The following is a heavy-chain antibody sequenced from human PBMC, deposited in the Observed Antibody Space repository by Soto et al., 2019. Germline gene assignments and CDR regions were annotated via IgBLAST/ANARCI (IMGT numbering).Heavy chain of an antibody. V-gene: IGHV1-58*01. CDR1: GFTFTSSA. J-gene: IGHJ6*02. CDR2: IVVGSGDT. Sequence: SVKVSCKASGFTFTSSAVQWVRQARGQRLEWIGWIVVGSGDTNYAQKFQERVTITRDMSTSTAYMELSSLRSEDTAVYYCAAAPEYSSSPVYYYGMDVWGQGTTVTVSS. CDR3: AAAPEYSSSPVYYYGMDV. D-gene: IGHD6-6*01.